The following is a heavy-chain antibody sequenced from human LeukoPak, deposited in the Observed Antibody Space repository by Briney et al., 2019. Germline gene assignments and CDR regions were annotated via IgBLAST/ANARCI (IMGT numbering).Heavy chain of an antibody. J-gene: IGHJ4*02. CDR1: GFTFSSYA. D-gene: IGHD2-21*01. V-gene: IGHV3-23*01. Sequence: GGSLRLSCAASGFTFSSYAMSWVRQAPGKGLEWVSAISGSGGSTYYADSVKGRFTISRDNSKDTLFLQMNSLRAEDTALYYCARGHIVVVIASSGDFDYWGQGTLVTVSS. CDR3: ARGHIVVVIASSGDFDY. CDR2: ISGSGGST.